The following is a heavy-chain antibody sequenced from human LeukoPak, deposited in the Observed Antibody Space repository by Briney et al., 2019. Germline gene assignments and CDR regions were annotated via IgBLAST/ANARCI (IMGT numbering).Heavy chain of an antibody. CDR2: FDPEDGET. J-gene: IGHJ4*02. D-gene: IGHD6-19*01. Sequence: GASVKVSCKVSGYTLTELSMHWVRQAPGKGLEWMGGFDPEDGETVYAQKFQGRVTMTEDTSTDTAYMELSSLRSEDTAVYYCATKRELLGSSGWYYFDYWGQGTLVTVSS. CDR3: ATKRELLGSSGWYYFDY. CDR1: GYTLTELS. V-gene: IGHV1-24*01.